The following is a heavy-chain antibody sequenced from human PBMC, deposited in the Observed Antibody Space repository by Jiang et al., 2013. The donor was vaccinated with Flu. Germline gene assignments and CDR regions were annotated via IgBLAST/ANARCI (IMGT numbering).Heavy chain of an antibody. J-gene: IGHJ4*02. V-gene: IGHV4-31*03. CDR2: IYYSGST. D-gene: IGHD3-22*01. Sequence: TVSGGSISSGGYYWSWIRQHPGKGLEWIGYIYYSGSTYYNPSLKSRVTISVDTSKNQFSLKLSSVTAADTAVYYCARADYYDSSGYSMPQYYFDYWGQGTLVTVSS. CDR1: GGSISSGGYY. CDR3: ARADYYDSSGYSMPQYYFDY.